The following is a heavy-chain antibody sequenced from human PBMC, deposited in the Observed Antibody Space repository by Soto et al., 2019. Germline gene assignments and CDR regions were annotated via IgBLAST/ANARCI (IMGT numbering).Heavy chain of an antibody. V-gene: IGHV4-59*01. J-gene: IGHJ5*02. CDR2: VYYSGST. Sequence: NPSETLSLTCTVSGGSISSYYWSWIRQPPGKGLEWIGYVYYSGSTNYNPSLKSRVTISVDTSKNQFSLKLSSVTAADTAVYYCARHPTVTTGRRCDPWGLGTLVTVSS. CDR3: ARHPTVTTGRRCDP. CDR1: GGSISSYY. D-gene: IGHD4-17*01.